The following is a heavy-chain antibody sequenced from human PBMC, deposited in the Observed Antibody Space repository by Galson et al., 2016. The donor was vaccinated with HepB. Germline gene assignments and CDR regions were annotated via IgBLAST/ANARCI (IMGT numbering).Heavy chain of an antibody. V-gene: IGHV1-46*01. Sequence: SVKVSCKASGYTYTSYYMHWVRQAPGRGLEWMGLVHPSGDTTIYARNFQGRVTMTRDTSASSVYIEVSSLKSEDTAVYYCATGNGYNGGPLDYMGQGTLVTVSS. CDR2: VHPSGDTT. D-gene: IGHD5-24*01. CDR1: GYTYTSYY. CDR3: ATGNGYNGGPLDY. J-gene: IGHJ4*02.